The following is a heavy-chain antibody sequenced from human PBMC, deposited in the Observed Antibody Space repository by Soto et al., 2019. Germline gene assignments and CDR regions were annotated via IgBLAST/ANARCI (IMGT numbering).Heavy chain of an antibody. CDR2: IWFDGSDK. Sequence: QMQLVESGGGVVQPGRSLRLSCAASGFTFSSYGMHWVRQAPGKGLEWVALIWFDGSDKYYTESVKGRFTISRDNSKSTLYLQMNSLRAEDTAVYYCARLYCSASSCYSVGAFDIRGQGTMVTVSS. D-gene: IGHD2-15*01. V-gene: IGHV3-33*01. J-gene: IGHJ3*02. CDR1: GFTFSSYG. CDR3: ARLYCSASSCYSVGAFDI.